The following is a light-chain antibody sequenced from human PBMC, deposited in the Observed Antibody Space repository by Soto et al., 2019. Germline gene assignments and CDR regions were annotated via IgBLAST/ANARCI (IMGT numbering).Light chain of an antibody. CDR3: AAWDDSLIGV. Sequence: QSALTQPASVSGSPGQSITISCTGTSSDVGSYNLVSWYQQLPGTAPKLLIYSNNQRPSGVPDRFSGSKSGTSASLAISGLQSEDEADYYCAAWDDSLIGVFGGGTKLTVL. V-gene: IGLV1-44*01. CDR2: SNN. CDR1: SSDVGSYNL. J-gene: IGLJ2*01.